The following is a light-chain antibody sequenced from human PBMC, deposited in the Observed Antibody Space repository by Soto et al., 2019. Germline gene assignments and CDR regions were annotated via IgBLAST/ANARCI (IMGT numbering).Light chain of an antibody. V-gene: IGLV2-14*01. CDR1: SSDIGTYNY. CDR2: EVS. J-gene: IGLJ2*01. CDR3: SSYTSSSTLV. Sequence: QSVLTQPASVSGSPGQSISISCTGTSSDIGTYNYVSWHQQHPGKAPKLLIWEVSHRPSGVSDRFSASKSGNTASLTISGLRAEDEADYYCSSYTSSSTLVFGGGTQLTVL.